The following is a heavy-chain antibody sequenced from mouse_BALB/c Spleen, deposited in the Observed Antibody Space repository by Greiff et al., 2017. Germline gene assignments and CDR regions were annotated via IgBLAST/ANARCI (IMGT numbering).Heavy chain of an antibody. D-gene: IGHD3-1*01. CDR1: GFTFSSFG. V-gene: IGHV5-17*02. J-gene: IGHJ3*01. Sequence: EVKLVESGGGLVQPGGSRKLSCAASGFTFSSFGMHWVRQAPEKGLEWVAYISSGSSTIYYADTVKGRFTISRDNPKNTLFLQMTSLRSEDTAMYYCARWGDVGTWFAYWGQGTLVTVSA. CDR2: ISSGSSTI. CDR3: ARWGDVGTWFAY.